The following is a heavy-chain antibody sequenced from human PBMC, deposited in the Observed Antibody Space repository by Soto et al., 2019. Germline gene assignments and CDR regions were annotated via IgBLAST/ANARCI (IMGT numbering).Heavy chain of an antibody. CDR1: GFTFSSYA. CDR2: ISYDGSNK. CDR3: ARFEQGLSIDY. V-gene: IGHV3-30-3*01. Sequence: QVQLVESGGGVVQPGRSLRLSCAASGFTFSSYAMHWVRQAPGKGLEWVAVISYDGSNKYYADSVKGRFTISRDNSKNTLDLQMNSLRAEDTAVYYRARFEQGLSIDYWGQGTLVTVSS. J-gene: IGHJ4*02. D-gene: IGHD6-19*01.